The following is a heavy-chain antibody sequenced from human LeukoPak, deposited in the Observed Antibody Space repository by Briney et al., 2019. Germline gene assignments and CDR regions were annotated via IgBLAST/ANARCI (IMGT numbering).Heavy chain of an antibody. J-gene: IGHJ4*02. V-gene: IGHV3-74*01. Sequence: GGSLRLSCAASGFTISSYWMHWVRQAPGKGLVWVSRISADGTTTTYADSVKGRFTISRDIAKNTLYLQMSSLRAEDTAIYYCASGIGDWGQGTLVTVSS. D-gene: IGHD3-10*01. CDR2: ISADGTTT. CDR3: ASGIGD. CDR1: GFTISSYW.